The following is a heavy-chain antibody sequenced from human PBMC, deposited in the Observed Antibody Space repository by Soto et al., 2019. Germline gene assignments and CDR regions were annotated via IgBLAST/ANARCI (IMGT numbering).Heavy chain of an antibody. CDR2: MNEDGGTT. D-gene: IGHD3-10*01. CDR3: ASDLSGRADV. V-gene: IGHV3-74*02. Sequence: EVQLVESRGGLVRPGGSLRISCAASGFSFSSYWMHWVRQVPGKGLVWVARMNEDGGTTDYADSVKGRFTISRDNAKNTLYLQMNSLRVEETAVYYCASDLSGRADVWGQGTTVTVSS. J-gene: IGHJ6*02. CDR1: GFSFSSYW.